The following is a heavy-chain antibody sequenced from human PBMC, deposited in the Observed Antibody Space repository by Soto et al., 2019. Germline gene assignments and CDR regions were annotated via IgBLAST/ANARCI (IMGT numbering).Heavy chain of an antibody. J-gene: IGHJ3*01. D-gene: IGHD3-10*01. Sequence: QVTLKESGPVLVKPTQTLTLTCTVSGFSLSNARMGVAWIRQPPGKALEWLADIFSNDEKSYSTSLKSRLAISKDPSKSQVVLSMTNMDPLDTATYYCSLAYYGSGMGAFYRWGQGTVVTVSS. V-gene: IGHV2-26*01. CDR1: GFSLSNARMG. CDR2: IFSNDEK. CDR3: SLAYYGSGMGAFYR.